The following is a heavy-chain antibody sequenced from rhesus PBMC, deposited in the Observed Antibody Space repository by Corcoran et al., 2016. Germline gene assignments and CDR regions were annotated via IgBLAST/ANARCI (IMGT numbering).Heavy chain of an antibody. CDR2: IYWNDNK. CDR3: ARVMGLYWYFEL. D-gene: IGHD1-44*01. Sequence: QVTLKESGPALVKATQTLTLTCTFSGFAFPASGTGVGWIRQPPGKSLEWLANIYWNDNKYYRTTQKIRLTISRDTSKIQIFLTMTDMDPLDTATYYCARVMGLYWYFELWGPGTPVTISS. CDR1: GFAFPASGTG. J-gene: IGHJ2*01. V-gene: IGHV2-95*01.